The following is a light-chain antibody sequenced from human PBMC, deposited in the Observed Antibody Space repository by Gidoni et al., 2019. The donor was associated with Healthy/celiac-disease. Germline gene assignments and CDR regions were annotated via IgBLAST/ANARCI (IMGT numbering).Light chain of an antibody. CDR2: CIN. CDR1: GSNIGSNT. Sequence: QSVLTQPPSASGTPGQRVTISCSGSGSNIGSNTVNSYQQLPGTAPKLLIYCINQRPSGVPDRFSGSKSGTSASLAISGLQSEDEADYYCAAWDDSLNGVVFGGGTKLTVL. CDR3: AAWDDSLNGVV. V-gene: IGLV1-44*01. J-gene: IGLJ2*01.